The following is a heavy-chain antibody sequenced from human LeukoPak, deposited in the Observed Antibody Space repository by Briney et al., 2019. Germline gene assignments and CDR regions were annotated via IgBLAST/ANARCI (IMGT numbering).Heavy chain of an antibody. J-gene: IGHJ4*02. V-gene: IGHV1-46*01. D-gene: IGHD3-10*01. CDR3: ARGGTGYYGSGSYFSSDY. CDR1: GYTFTGYY. Sequence: GASVKVSCKASGYTFTGYYMHWVRQAPGQGLEWMGIINPSGGSTSYAQKFQGRVTMTRDMSTSTVYMELSSLRSEDTAVYYCARGGTGYYGSGSYFSSDYWGQGTLVTVSS. CDR2: INPSGGST.